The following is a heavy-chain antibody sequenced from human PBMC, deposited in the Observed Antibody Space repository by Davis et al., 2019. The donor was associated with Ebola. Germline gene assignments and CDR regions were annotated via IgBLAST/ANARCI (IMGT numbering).Heavy chain of an antibody. Sequence: MPSETLSLTCTVSAGSISSSSYYWSWIRQPPGKGLEWIGYIYYSGSTNYNPSLKSRVTISVDTSKNQFSLKLSSVTAADTAVYYCARLNLYGDFDYWGQGTLVTVSS. CDR2: IYYSGST. J-gene: IGHJ4*02. V-gene: IGHV4-61*01. CDR1: AGSISSSSYY. CDR3: ARLNLYGDFDY. D-gene: IGHD4-17*01.